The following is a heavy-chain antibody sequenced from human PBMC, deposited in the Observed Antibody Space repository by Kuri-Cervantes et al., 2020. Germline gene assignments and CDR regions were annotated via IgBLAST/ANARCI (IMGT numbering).Heavy chain of an antibody. CDR2: IYYSGST. Sequence: GSLRLSCTVSGGSISSSSYCWGWIRQPPGKGLEWIGSIYYSGSTYYNPSLKSRVTISVDTSKNQFSLKLSSVTAADTAVYYCARDLWAAAGTLGDYYYYYGMDVWGQGTTVTVSS. CDR3: ARDLWAAAGTLGDYYYYYGMDV. J-gene: IGHJ6*02. V-gene: IGHV4-39*07. D-gene: IGHD6-13*01. CDR1: GGSISSSSYC.